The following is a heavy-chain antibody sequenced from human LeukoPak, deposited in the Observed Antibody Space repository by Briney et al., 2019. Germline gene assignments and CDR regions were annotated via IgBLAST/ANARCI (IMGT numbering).Heavy chain of an antibody. CDR2: ISPGGDIT. D-gene: IGHD3-9*01. J-gene: IGHJ3*02. V-gene: IGHV3-23*01. CDR3: ARAGGHYNLNFGDAIEI. CDR1: GFIFSSHG. Sequence: GGSLTLSCAASGFIFSSHGMHWVRQAPGKGLEWVSGISPGGDITYYADSVKGRFTISRVSSTNTLYLQMCSLRDEDAAECYCARAGGHYNLNFGDAIEICGQGTLGTVSS.